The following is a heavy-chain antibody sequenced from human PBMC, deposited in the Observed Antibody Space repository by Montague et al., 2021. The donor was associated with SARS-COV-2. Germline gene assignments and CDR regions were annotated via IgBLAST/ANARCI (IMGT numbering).Heavy chain of an antibody. D-gene: IGHD5-12*01. CDR1: GGSMTSALYY. V-gene: IGHV4-31*03. Sequence: TLSLTCSVSGGSMTSALYYWSWIRQRPGKGPEWIAYINSSGRTNYNSSLRSRLSISLDASNSQFSLKLSSVTAADTAVYYCARKDIALGYGVDAWGQGTTVTVSS. CDR2: INSSGRT. J-gene: IGHJ6*02. CDR3: ARKDIALGYGVDA.